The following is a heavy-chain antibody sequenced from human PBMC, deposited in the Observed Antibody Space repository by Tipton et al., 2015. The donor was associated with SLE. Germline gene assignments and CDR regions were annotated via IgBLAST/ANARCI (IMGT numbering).Heavy chain of an antibody. CDR3: ARDSTNGLDV. V-gene: IGHV1-69*01. Sequence: QLVQSGAEVKKPGSSVKVSCKASGGTFSAYAISWVRQAPGQGLEWMGGIIPIFTTTNYAQKFQGRVTLFADESTSTVFMELSSLTSEDTAVYYCARDSTNGLDVWGQGTTVSVSS. J-gene: IGHJ6*02. CDR1: GGTFSAYA. D-gene: IGHD5/OR15-5a*01. CDR2: IIPIFTTT.